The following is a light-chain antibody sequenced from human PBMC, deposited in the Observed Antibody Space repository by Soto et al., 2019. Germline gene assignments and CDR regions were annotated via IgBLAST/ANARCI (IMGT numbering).Light chain of an antibody. J-gene: IGKJ1*01. CDR2: DAS. Sequence: ILMTQSPATLSVSPGERATLSCRASQSVSNNLAWYQQKPGQAPRLLIYDASTRATGIPARFSGSGSGTDFTLTISVLQSEDFAVYYCQQYNNWPPWTFGQGTKVEIK. CDR1: QSVSNN. CDR3: QQYNNWPPWT. V-gene: IGKV3-15*01.